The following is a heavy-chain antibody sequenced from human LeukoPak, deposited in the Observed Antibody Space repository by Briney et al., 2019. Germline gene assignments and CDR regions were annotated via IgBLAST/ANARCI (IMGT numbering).Heavy chain of an antibody. J-gene: IGHJ4*02. CDR3: AREKRWLPSPHYY. V-gene: IGHV3-7*01. Sequence: PGGSLSLSCAASGFTFSTYWMSWVRQAPGKGLEWVANINHDGSETFYVDSVEGRFTISRDNAKNSLYLQINSLRAEDTAVYYCAREKRWLPSPHYYRGQGTLVTVSS. CDR2: INHDGSET. D-gene: IGHD5-24*01. CDR1: GFTFSTYW.